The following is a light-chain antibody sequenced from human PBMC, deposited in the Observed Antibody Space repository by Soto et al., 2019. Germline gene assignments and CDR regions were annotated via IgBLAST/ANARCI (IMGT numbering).Light chain of an antibody. CDR2: GVS. Sequence: IVMTHSPGTLSVSPGERATLSFMASQSVSVNLAWYQQKPGQAPRLLIYGVSTRATGIPARFSGSESGTEFTLTISSLQSEDFAVYYCQQYNDWPFTFGPGTKVDIK. J-gene: IGKJ3*01. CDR3: QQYNDWPFT. CDR1: QSVSVN. V-gene: IGKV3-15*01.